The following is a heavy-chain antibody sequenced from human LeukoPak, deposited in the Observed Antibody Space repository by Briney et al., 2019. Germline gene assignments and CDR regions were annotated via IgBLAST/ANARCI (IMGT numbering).Heavy chain of an antibody. CDR2: VYPGDSDS. CDR1: GYSFTTYW. Sequence: RSGESLKISCKGSGYSFTTYWIGWVRQLPGKGLEWMRTVYPGDSDSRYSQSFQGQVIISADKSINTAYLQWKSLKASDTATYYCATGIKVAGTGMDVWGQGTTVTVSS. V-gene: IGHV5-51*01. D-gene: IGHD6-19*01. CDR3: ATGIKVAGTGMDV. J-gene: IGHJ6*02.